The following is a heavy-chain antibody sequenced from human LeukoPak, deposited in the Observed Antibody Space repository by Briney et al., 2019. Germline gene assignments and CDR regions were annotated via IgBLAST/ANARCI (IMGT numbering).Heavy chain of an antibody. Sequence: ASVKVSCKASGYTFTSYGISRVRQAPGQGLEWMGWISAYNGNTNYAQKLQGRVTMTTDTSTSTAYMELRSLRSDDTAVYYCARVPRYCSGGSCYAFDYWGQGTLVTVSS. CDR3: ARVPRYCSGGSCYAFDY. D-gene: IGHD2-15*01. V-gene: IGHV1-18*01. J-gene: IGHJ4*02. CDR2: ISAYNGNT. CDR1: GYTFTSYG.